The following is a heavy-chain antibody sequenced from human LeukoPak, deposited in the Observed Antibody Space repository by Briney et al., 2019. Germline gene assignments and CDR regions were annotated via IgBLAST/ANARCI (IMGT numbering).Heavy chain of an antibody. Sequence: GRSLRLSCAASGFTFSAYAMDWVRQAPGKGLEWVSVISYDGSNKYYADSVKGRFTISRDNSKNTLYLQMNSLRAEDTAVYYCARDLSPVVRASPMGYWGQGTPVTVSS. J-gene: IGHJ4*02. CDR2: ISYDGSNK. CDR3: ARDLSPVVRASPMGY. V-gene: IGHV3-30*04. D-gene: IGHD3-10*01. CDR1: GFTFSAYA.